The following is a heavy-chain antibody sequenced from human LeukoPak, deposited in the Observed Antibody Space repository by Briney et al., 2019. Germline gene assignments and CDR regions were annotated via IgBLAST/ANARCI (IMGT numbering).Heavy chain of an antibody. J-gene: IGHJ4*02. CDR2: IYYSGST. CDR1: GGSISSSSYY. V-gene: IGHV4-39*07. Sequence: PSETLSLTCTVSGGSISSSSYYWGWIRQPPGKGLEWIGSIYYSGSTYYNPSLKSRVTISVDTSKNQFSLKLSSVTAADTAVYYCARAEKDIVVVVAATPTSHYFDYWGQGTLVTVSS. CDR3: ARAEKDIVVVVAATPTSHYFDY. D-gene: IGHD2-15*01.